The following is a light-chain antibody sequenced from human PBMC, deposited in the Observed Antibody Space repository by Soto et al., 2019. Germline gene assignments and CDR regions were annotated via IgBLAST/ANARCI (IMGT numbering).Light chain of an antibody. CDR3: QQYTNTNNPWM. CDR2: DAS. J-gene: IGKJ1*01. CDR1: QTISTW. Sequence: LHVTPSPPTLSASLVYRFTITFRSSQTISTWMAWYQQKPGKAPKLLVYDASTLQSGVASRFSGSGSGTEFTLIISGLQPDDSATYYCQQYTNTNNPWMFGQGTKV. V-gene: IGKV1-5*01.